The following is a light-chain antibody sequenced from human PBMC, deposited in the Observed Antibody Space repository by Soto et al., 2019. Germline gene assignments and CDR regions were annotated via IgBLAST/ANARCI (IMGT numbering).Light chain of an antibody. CDR1: TSDVGGYDY. CDR3: SSSAGGNNFVV. J-gene: IGLJ2*01. CDR2: EVN. Sequence: QSALTQPPSASGSPGQSVTISCTGTTSDVGGYDYVSWYQQYPGRAPKLMIYEVNKRPSGVPDRFSGSKSGNTASLTVSGLQADDEADYYCSSSAGGNNFVVFGGGTKLTVL. V-gene: IGLV2-8*01.